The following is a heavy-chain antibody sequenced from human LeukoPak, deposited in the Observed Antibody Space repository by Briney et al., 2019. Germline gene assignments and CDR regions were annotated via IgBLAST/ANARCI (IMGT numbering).Heavy chain of an antibody. D-gene: IGHD2/OR15-2a*01. CDR2: ISSSGSTI. CDR1: GFTFSDYY. CDR3: ARDQYWASDY. J-gene: IGHJ4*02. V-gene: IGHV3-11*04. Sequence: RTGGSLRLSCAASGFTFSDYYMSWIRQAPGKGLEWVSYISSSGSTIYYADSVKGRFTISRDNAKNSLYLQMNSLRVADTTIYYCARDQYWASDYWGQGTQVIVSS.